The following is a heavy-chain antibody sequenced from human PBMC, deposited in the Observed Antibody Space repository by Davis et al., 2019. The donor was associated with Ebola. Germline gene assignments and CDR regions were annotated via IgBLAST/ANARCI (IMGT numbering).Heavy chain of an antibody. D-gene: IGHD2-15*01. Sequence: SVKVSCKASGYTFTSYGISWVRQAPGQGLEWMGIINPSGGSTIYAQKFQGRVTMTRDTSTSTVYMELSSLRSEDTAVYYCASAAAISGLKGYYYGMDVWGQGTTVTVSS. V-gene: IGHV1-46*01. CDR3: ASAAAISGLKGYYYGMDV. CDR1: GYTFTSYG. J-gene: IGHJ6*02. CDR2: INPSGGST.